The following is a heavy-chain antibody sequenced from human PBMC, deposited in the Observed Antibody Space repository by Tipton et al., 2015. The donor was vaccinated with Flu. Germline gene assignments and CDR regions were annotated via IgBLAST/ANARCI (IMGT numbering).Heavy chain of an antibody. CDR2: IYYSGST. J-gene: IGHJ4*02. V-gene: IGHV4-39*07. CDR1: GGSISSNSYY. Sequence: TLSLTCIVSGGSISSNSYYWGWIRQPPGKGLEWIGSIYYSGSTYYNPSLKSRVTISVDTSKNQFSLKLSSVTAADTAVYYCARIYYYGSGDYYLDSWGQGTLVTVSS. CDR3: ARIYYYGSGDYYLDS. D-gene: IGHD3-10*01.